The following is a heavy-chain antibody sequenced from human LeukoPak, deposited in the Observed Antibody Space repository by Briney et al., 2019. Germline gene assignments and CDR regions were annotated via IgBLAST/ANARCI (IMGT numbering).Heavy chain of an antibody. CDR1: GFTFSSYW. CDR2: IKQDGSDK. J-gene: IGHJ4*02. CDR3: ARVSAAVNY. D-gene: IGHD2-15*01. Sequence: GGSLRLSCAASGFTFSSYWMTWVRQAPGRGLEWVANIKQDGSDKYYVDSVKGRFTISRDNAKDSLYLQMNSLRAEDTAVYYCARVSAAVNYWGQGTLVTVSS. V-gene: IGHV3-7*01.